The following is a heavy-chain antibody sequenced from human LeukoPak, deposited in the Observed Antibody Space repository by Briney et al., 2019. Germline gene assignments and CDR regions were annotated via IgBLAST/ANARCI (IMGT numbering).Heavy chain of an antibody. Sequence: SETLSLTCTVSGGSISSYYWSWIRQPAGKGLEWIGRIYTSGSTNYNPSLKSRVTMSVDTSKNQFSLKLSSVTAADTAVYYCARDGPDIVVVAPLDYWGQGTLATVSS. CDR2: IYTSGST. CDR1: GGSISSYY. V-gene: IGHV4-4*07. J-gene: IGHJ4*02. D-gene: IGHD2-15*01. CDR3: ARDGPDIVVVAPLDY.